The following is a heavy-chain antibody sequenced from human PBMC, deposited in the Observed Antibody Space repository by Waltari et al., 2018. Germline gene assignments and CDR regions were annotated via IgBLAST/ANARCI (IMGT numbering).Heavy chain of an antibody. Sequence: QVQLQESGSGLVKPSQTLSLTCSVSGDSISSGSYWWTWLRQYPGKGLEWIGYVYKSGSTYYNPALKSLVIISVDMSGNQFSLRLNSVTAADTAGYYCARVGGIRGYAPVGAFDIWGQGKMVTVSS. V-gene: IGHV4-31*01. CDR1: GDSISSGSYW. J-gene: IGHJ3*02. D-gene: IGHD2-2*01. CDR3: ARVGGIRGYAPVGAFDI. CDR2: VYKSGST.